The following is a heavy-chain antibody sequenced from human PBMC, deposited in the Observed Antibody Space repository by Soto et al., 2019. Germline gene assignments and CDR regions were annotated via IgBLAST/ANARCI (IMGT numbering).Heavy chain of an antibody. V-gene: IGHV3-30*03. D-gene: IGHD2-21*01. J-gene: IGHJ6*02. CDR1: GFTFNSYG. CDR3: ATTRRAWSEFHYYSLDV. Sequence: PGGSLRLSCAASGFTFNSYGMHWVRQGPGNGLEWVAFISYDSTKTYYADSVKGRFTISRDNSNSALYVQMNSLTGEDTAVYYCATTRRAWSEFHYYSLDVWGQGTTVTVSS. CDR2: ISYDSTKT.